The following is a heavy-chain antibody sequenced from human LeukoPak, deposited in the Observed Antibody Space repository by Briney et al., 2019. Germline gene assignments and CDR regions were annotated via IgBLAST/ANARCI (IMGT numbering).Heavy chain of an antibody. Sequence: ASVKVSCKASGYTFTSYDINWVRQATGQGLEWMGWMNPNSGNTGYAQKFQGRVTMTRNTSISTAYMELSSLRSEDTAVYYCARFPHYDILTGYPSDYWGQGTLVTVSS. CDR2: MNPNSGNT. CDR3: ARFPHYDILTGYPSDY. V-gene: IGHV1-8*01. CDR1: GYTFTSYD. D-gene: IGHD3-9*01. J-gene: IGHJ4*02.